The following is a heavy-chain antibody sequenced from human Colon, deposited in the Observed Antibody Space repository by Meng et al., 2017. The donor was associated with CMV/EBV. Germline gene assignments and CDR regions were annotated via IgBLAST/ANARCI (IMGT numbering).Heavy chain of an antibody. V-gene: IGHV3-23*01. CDR2: ISGNSAAT. CDR1: GFTFRSNS. D-gene: IGHD2-2*01. Sequence: GESLKISCAASGFTFRSNSMTWVRQTPGKGLEWVSIISGNSAATFYADSVKGQFTISRDNSKRILYLQMNTLRAEDTAIYYCAKKNGYCGSTSCYYAFDIWGQGTMVTVSS. J-gene: IGHJ3*02. CDR3: AKKNGYCGSTSCYYAFDI.